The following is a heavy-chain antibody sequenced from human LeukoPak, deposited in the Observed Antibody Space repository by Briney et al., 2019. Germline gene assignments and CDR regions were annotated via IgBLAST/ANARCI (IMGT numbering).Heavy chain of an antibody. V-gene: IGHV3-73*01. CDR3: TRIETTVTGFDY. CDR2: IRSKTNSYAT. CDR1: GFTFSGSA. D-gene: IGHD4-17*01. Sequence: GGSLRLSCAASGFTFSGSAMHWVRQTSGKGLEGVGRIRSKTNSYATAYAASVRGRFTISRDDSKNTAYLQMNSLKTEDTAVYYCTRIETTVTGFDYWGQGTLVTVSS. J-gene: IGHJ4*02.